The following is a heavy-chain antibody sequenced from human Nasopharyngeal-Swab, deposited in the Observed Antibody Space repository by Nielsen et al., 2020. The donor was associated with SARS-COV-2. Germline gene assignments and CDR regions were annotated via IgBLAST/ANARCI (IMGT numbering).Heavy chain of an antibody. CDR3: ATAIAVAGTPFDY. D-gene: IGHD6-19*01. Sequence: GESLKISCAVSGFTFSSYAMHWVRQAPGKGLEWVAVISYDGSNKYYADSVKGRFTISRDNSKNTLYLQMNSLRAEDTAVYYCATAIAVAGTPFDYWGQGTLVTVSS. CDR2: ISYDGSNK. V-gene: IGHV3-30-3*01. J-gene: IGHJ4*02. CDR1: GFTFSSYA.